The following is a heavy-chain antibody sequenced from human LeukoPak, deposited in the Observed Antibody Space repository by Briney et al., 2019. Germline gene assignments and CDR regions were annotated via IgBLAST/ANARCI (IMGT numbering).Heavy chain of an antibody. V-gene: IGHV4-59*08. D-gene: IGHD3-22*01. CDR2: IVYSGTT. CDR1: GDSFSSYY. CDR3: ARVVQSTDSSGFYLREDYPH. Sequence: PSETLSLTCTFSGDSFSSYYWTWIRQPPGMALEWIGHIVYSGTTNYNPSLKSRVTMLIDTSKKQFSLKLNSVTAADTAVYYCARVVQSTDSSGFYLREDYPHWGQGTLVTVSS. J-gene: IGHJ1*01.